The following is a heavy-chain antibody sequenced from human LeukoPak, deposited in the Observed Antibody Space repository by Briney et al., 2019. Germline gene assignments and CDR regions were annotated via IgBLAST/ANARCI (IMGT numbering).Heavy chain of an antibody. Sequence: PSETLSLTCAVYGGSFSGYYWNWIRQPPGKGLEWIGEINHSGSTNYNPSLKSRVTISVDTSKNQFSLKLSSVTAAVTAVYYCARFALFNYYDSSGYYYAPRYFDYWGQGTLVTVSS. D-gene: IGHD3-22*01. CDR1: GGSFSGYY. CDR2: INHSGST. V-gene: IGHV4-34*01. J-gene: IGHJ4*02. CDR3: ARFALFNYYDSSGYYYAPRYFDY.